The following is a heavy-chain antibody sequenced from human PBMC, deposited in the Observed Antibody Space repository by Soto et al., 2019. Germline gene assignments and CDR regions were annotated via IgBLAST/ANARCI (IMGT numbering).Heavy chain of an antibody. J-gene: IGHJ5*02. CDR3: AREPPTPDYYDSSDGFDP. V-gene: IGHV1-46*03. CDR2: INPSGGST. D-gene: IGHD3-22*01. CDR1: GYTFTSYY. Sequence: ASVKVSCKASGYTFTSYYMHWVRQAPGQGLEWMGIINPSGGSTSYAQKFQGRVTMTRDTSTSTVYMELSSLRSEDTAVYYCAREPPTPDYYDSSDGFDPWGQGTLVTVSS.